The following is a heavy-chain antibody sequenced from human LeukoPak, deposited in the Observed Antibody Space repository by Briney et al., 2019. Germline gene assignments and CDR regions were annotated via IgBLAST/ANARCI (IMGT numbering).Heavy chain of an antibody. Sequence: PGGSLRLSRAASGVTFSTSTMTWVRQAPGKGLEWVSSVSGSGTTTYYADSVKGRFTISRDNSKNMLFLQMNSLTAEDTAIYYCVRVDIVGSRKPGMDVWGQGTTVTVSS. CDR2: VSGSGTTT. CDR3: VRVDIVGSRKPGMDV. D-gene: IGHD2-21*01. V-gene: IGHV3-23*01. CDR1: GVTFSTST. J-gene: IGHJ6*02.